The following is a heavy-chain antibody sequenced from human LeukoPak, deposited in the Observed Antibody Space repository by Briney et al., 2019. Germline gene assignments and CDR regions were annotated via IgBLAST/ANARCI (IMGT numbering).Heavy chain of an antibody. V-gene: IGHV1-69*13. J-gene: IGHJ4*02. CDR1: GGTFSSYA. D-gene: IGHD1-26*01. Sequence: ASVNVSCKASGGTFSSYAISWVRQAPGQGLEWMGGIIPIFGTANYAQKFQGRVTITADESTSTAYMELSSLRSEDTAVYYCARDWSWSLSPPFDYWGQGTLVTVSS. CDR3: ARDWSWSLSPPFDY. CDR2: IIPIFGTA.